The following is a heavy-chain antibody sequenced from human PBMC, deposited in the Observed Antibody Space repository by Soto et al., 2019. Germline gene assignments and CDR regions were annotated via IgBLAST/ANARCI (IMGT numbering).Heavy chain of an antibody. Sequence: PSETLSLTCSVSGGTINSGDYFWSWIRQPPGKGLEWIGSIFYTGSTYYSPSLKSRASMSMDTSKNLFSLKLSSVTAADTAVYFCVRGGSCTNGVCSVFDYWGQGTLVTVSS. CDR1: GGTINSGDYF. J-gene: IGHJ4*02. V-gene: IGHV4-30-4*01. D-gene: IGHD2-8*01. CDR3: VRGGSCTNGVCSVFDY. CDR2: IFYTGST.